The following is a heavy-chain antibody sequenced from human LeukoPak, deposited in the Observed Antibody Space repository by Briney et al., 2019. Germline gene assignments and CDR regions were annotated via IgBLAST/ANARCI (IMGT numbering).Heavy chain of an antibody. CDR1: GGSISSYY. D-gene: IGHD6-13*01. Sequence: PSETLSLTCTVSGGSISSYYWSWIRQPAGKGLEWIGRIYTSGSTNYNPSLMSRVTMSVDTSKNQFSLKLSSVTAADTAVYYCATYVIAAAGTGYFQHWGQGTLVTVSS. CDR2: IYTSGST. J-gene: IGHJ1*01. CDR3: ATYVIAAAGTGYFQH. V-gene: IGHV4-4*07.